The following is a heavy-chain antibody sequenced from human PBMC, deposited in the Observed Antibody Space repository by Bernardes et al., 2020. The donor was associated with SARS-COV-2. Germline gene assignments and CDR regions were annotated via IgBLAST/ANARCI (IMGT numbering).Heavy chain of an antibody. V-gene: IGHV1-24*01. CDR2: FDPEDGET. D-gene: IGHD2-21*02. J-gene: IGHJ3*02. CDR3: ATDRVTATSFGAFDI. CDR1: GYTLTELS. Sequence: ASLKVSCKVSGYTLTELSMHWVRQAPGKGLEWMGGFDPEDGETIYAQKFQGRVTMTEDTSTDTAYMELSSLRSEDTAVYYCATDRVTATSFGAFDIWGQGTMVTVSS.